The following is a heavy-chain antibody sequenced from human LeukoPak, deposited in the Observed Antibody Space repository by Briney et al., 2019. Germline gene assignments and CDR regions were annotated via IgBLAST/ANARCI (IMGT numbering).Heavy chain of an antibody. D-gene: IGHD6-13*01. V-gene: IGHV3-30*18. CDR2: ISYDGSNK. CDR1: GFTFSSYG. Sequence: GGSLRLSCAASGFTFSSYGMHWVRQAPGKGLEWVAVISYDGSNKYYADSVKGRFTISRDNSKNTLYLQMNSLRAEDTAVYYCAKLAAAVEERYFQHWGQGTLVTVSS. J-gene: IGHJ1*01. CDR3: AKLAAAVEERYFQH.